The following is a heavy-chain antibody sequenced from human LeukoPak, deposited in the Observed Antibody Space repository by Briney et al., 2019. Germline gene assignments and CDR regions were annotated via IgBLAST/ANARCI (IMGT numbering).Heavy chain of an antibody. CDR3: VRAGSDDFGASYLPEF. D-gene: IGHD4-17*01. J-gene: IGHJ4*02. Sequence: SETLSLTCSVSGGSISSGGYYWSWIRQHPGEGLEWIGYIYYSGGSYYNPSLKSRVAMSVDTSKNQFSLKLSSVTAADTAVYYCVRAGSDDFGASYLPEFWGQGTLVTVSS. V-gene: IGHV4-31*03. CDR1: GGSISSGGYY. CDR2: IYYSGGS.